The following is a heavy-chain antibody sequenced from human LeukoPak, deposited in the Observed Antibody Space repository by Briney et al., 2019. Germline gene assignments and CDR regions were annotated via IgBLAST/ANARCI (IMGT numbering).Heavy chain of an antibody. CDR2: INPNSGGT. CDR1: GYTFTGYY. CDR3: ARVTVRGVIIDY. D-gene: IGHD3-10*01. Sequence: ASVTVSCKASGYTFTGYYMHWVRQAPGQGLEWMGWINPNSGGTNYAQKFQGRVTMTRDTSISTAYMELSRLRSDDTAVYYCARVTVRGVIIDYWGQGTLVTVSS. J-gene: IGHJ4*02. V-gene: IGHV1-2*02.